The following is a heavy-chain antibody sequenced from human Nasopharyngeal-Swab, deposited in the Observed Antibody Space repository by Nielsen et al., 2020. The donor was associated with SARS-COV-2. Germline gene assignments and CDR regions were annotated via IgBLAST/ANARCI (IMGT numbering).Heavy chain of an antibody. Sequence: SSVTVSFQASGGTFSSYAISWVRQAPGQGLEWMGGIIPIFGTANHAQKFQGRVTITADKSTSTAYMELSSLRSEDTAVYYCARKVLEGYYYYGMDVWGQGTTVTVSS. CDR2: IIPIFGTA. CDR3: ARKVLEGYYYYGMDV. J-gene: IGHJ6*02. V-gene: IGHV1-69*06. D-gene: IGHD3-3*01. CDR1: GGTFSSYA.